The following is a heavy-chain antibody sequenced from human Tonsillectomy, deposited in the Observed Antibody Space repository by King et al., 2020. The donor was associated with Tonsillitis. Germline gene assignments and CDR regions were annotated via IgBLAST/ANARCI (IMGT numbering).Heavy chain of an antibody. CDR2: ICYSGST. Sequence: QLQESGPGLVKPSETLSLTCTVSGGSISSYYWSWIRQPPGKGLEWIGYICYSGSTNYNPSLKSRVTISVDTSKNQFSLKLSSVTAADTAVYYCAREVDSKNYYYGMDVWGQGTTVTVSS. J-gene: IGHJ6*02. CDR1: GGSISSYY. D-gene: IGHD3-22*01. CDR3: AREVDSKNYYYGMDV. V-gene: IGHV4-59*01.